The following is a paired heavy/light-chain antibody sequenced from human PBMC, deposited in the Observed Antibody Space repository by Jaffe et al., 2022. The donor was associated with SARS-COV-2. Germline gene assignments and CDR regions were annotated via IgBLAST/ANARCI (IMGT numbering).Heavy chain of an antibody. D-gene: IGHD3-3*01. V-gene: IGHV4-59*08. Sequence: QVLLQESGPGLVKPSETLSLTCTVLGDSMRSDCWSWVRQPPGEGLEWIGYIDSAGTTDYNPSLKSRVTMSRDTSKNHFSLSLSSVSAADTAMYYCARHKFLNFHFDLWGRGTLVTVSS. CDR3: ARHKFLNFHFDL. J-gene: IGHJ2*01. CDR2: IDSAGTT. CDR1: GDSMRSDC.
Light chain of an antibody. CDR2: WAT. CDR3: QQYLSTPPS. J-gene: IGKJ5*01. V-gene: IGKV4-1*01. Sequence: DIVMTQSPDSLSVSLGEWATINCKSSQSVLSGPNGERYLAWYQQKPGQSPKILIYWATTRASGVPDRFGGSGSGTLFALTITRVQPEDVAVYYCQQYLSTPPSFGQGTRLEI. CDR1: QSVLSGPNGERY.